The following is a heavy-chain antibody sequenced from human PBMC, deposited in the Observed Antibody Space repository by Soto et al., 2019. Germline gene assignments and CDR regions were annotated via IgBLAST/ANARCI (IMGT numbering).Heavy chain of an antibody. V-gene: IGHV3-23*01. D-gene: IGHD3-10*01. CDR1: GFNFGSYA. CDR3: VTRPPHGSEGSPLDY. CDR2: ISAGGGST. J-gene: IGHJ4*02. Sequence: GGSLRLSCAASGFNFGSYAMSWVRQPPGKGPEWVSAISAGGGSTDYADSMKGRFTISRDNSKNIAYLQMNSLRAEDTAVYYCVTRPPHGSEGSPLDYWGRGTLVTVSS.